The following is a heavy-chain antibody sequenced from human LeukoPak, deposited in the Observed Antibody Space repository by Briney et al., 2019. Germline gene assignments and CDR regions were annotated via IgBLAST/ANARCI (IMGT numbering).Heavy chain of an antibody. J-gene: IGHJ4*02. D-gene: IGHD3-10*01. CDR3: ARVVMVRGVVIKVTYYFDY. CDR1: GGSISSCGYY. V-gene: IGHV4-31*03. CDR2: ISYSGGT. Sequence: SETLSLTCTVSGGSISSCGYYWSWIRQHPGKGLEWIGYISYSGGTYYNPSLKSRVTISVDTSKNQFSLKLSSVTAADTAVYYCARVVMVRGVVIKVTYYFDYWGQGTLVTVSS.